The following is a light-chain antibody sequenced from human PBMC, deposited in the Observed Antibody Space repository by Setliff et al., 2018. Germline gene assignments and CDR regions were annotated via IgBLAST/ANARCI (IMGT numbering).Light chain of an antibody. CDR2: DVS. Sequence: QSVLTQPASVSGSPGQSITISCTGTSSDVGGYNYVSWYQQHPGKAPKLMIYDVSKRPSGVSNRFSGSKSGNTASLTISGRQAEDEAEYYCCSYAGSYTYVFGTGTKVTVL. V-gene: IGLV2-14*01. CDR1: SSDVGGYNY. CDR3: CSYAGSYTYV. J-gene: IGLJ1*01.